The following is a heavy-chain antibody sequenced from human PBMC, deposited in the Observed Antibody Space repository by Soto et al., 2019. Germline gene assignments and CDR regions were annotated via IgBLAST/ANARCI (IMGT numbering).Heavy chain of an antibody. V-gene: IGHV1-2*02. D-gene: IGHD1-1*01. CDR1: GYTFTGYY. Sequence: ASVKVSCKASGYTFTGYYMHWVRQAPGQGLEWMGWINPNSGGTNYAQKFQGRVTMTRDASISTAYMELSRLRSDDTAVYYCARVGWNDDWFDPWGQGTLVTVSS. CDR2: INPNSGGT. J-gene: IGHJ5*02. CDR3: ARVGWNDDWFDP.